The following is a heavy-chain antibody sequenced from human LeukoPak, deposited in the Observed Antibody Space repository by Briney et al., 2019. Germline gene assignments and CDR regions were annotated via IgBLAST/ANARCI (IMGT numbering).Heavy chain of an antibody. CDR2: ISSNGGST. J-gene: IGHJ4*02. CDR1: GFTFSSYA. V-gene: IGHV3-64D*06. Sequence: GGSLRLSCSASGFTFSSYAMHWVRQAPGKGLEYVSAISSNGGSTYYADSVKGRFTTSRDNSKNTLYLQMSSLRAEDTAVYYCVKEMYYYDSSGYPGDDWGQGTLVTVSS. D-gene: IGHD3-22*01. CDR3: VKEMYYYDSSGYPGDD.